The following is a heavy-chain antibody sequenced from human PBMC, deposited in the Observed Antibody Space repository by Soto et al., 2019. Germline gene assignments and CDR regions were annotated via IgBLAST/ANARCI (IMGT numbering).Heavy chain of an antibody. CDR2: IYHSGST. D-gene: IGHD3-16*01. V-gene: IGHV4-39*01. CDR1: GGSISSSSYY. Sequence: QLQLQESGPGLVKPSETLSLTCTVSGGSISSSSYYWGWIRQPPGKELEWIGAIYHSGSTYYHPSLKSRVTISVDTSKNQFSLRLTSLTAADTAVYFCARQTGGFGYYVDYWGQGTLVTVSS. CDR3: ARQTGGFGYYVDY. J-gene: IGHJ4*02.